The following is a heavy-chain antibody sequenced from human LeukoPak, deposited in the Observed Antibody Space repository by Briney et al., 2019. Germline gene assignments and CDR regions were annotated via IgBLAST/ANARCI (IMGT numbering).Heavy chain of an antibody. J-gene: IGHJ4*02. D-gene: IGHD3-3*01. Sequence: ASVKVSCTASGGTFSSYAISWVRQAPGQGLEWMGGIIPIFGTANYAQKFQGRVTITADESTSTAYMELSSLRSEDTAVYYCARAGDDFWSGYPQYYFDYWGQGTLVTVSS. CDR3: ARAGDDFWSGYPQYYFDY. CDR2: IIPIFGTA. CDR1: GGTFSSYA. V-gene: IGHV1-69*13.